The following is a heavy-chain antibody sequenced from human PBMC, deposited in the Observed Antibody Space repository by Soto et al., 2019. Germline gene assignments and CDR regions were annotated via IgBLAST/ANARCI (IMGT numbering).Heavy chain of an antibody. Sequence: PGGSLRLSCAASGLTFSSYAMSWVRQAPGKGLEWVSAISGSGGSTYYADSVKGRFTISRDNSKNTLYLQMNSLRAEDTAVYYCAKDSVYSSSWLDAFDIWGQGTMVTVSS. CDR1: GLTFSSYA. D-gene: IGHD6-13*01. CDR3: AKDSVYSSSWLDAFDI. CDR2: ISGSGGST. J-gene: IGHJ3*02. V-gene: IGHV3-23*01.